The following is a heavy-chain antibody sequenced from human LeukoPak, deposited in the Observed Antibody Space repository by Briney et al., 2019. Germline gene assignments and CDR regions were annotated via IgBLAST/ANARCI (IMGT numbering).Heavy chain of an antibody. CDR3: ARVPGELSYYYGMDV. J-gene: IGHJ6*04. V-gene: IGHV3-33*01. CDR2: IWFDGSKK. D-gene: IGHD3-10*01. Sequence: GRSLRLSRAASGFTFSSYGMHWVRQAPGKGLEWVAVIWFDGSKKYYIDSVKGRFTISRDNSKNTVYLQMNSLRAEDTAVYYCARVPGELSYYYGMDVWGNGTTVTVSS. CDR1: GFTFSSYG.